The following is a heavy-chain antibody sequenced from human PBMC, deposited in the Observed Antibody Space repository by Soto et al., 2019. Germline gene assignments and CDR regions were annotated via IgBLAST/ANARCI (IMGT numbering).Heavy chain of an antibody. D-gene: IGHD2-21*01. CDR1: GGSISSGGYY. CDR3: ARLGAYYQSIDP. V-gene: IGHV4-31*03. CDR2: IYYSGST. J-gene: IGHJ5*02. Sequence: SETLSLTCTVSGGSISSGGYYWSWISQHPGKGLEWIGYIYYSGSTYYNPSLKSRVTISVDTSKNQFSLKLSSVTAADTAVYYCARLGAYYQSIDPWGPGTLVTVSS.